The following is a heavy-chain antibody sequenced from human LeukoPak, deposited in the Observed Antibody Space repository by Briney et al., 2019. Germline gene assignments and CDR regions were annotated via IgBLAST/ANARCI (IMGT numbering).Heavy chain of an antibody. V-gene: IGHV4-38-2*02. CDR2: IYHSGST. J-gene: IGHJ4*02. D-gene: IGHD3-3*01. CDR3: ARGIFGIFGGLGFDY. Sequence: SETLSLTCTVSGYSISSGYYWGWIRQPPGKGLEWIGSIYHSGSTYYNPSLKSRVTISVDTSKNQFSLKLSSVTAADTAVYYCARGIFGIFGGLGFDYWGQGTLVTVSS. CDR1: GYSISSGYY.